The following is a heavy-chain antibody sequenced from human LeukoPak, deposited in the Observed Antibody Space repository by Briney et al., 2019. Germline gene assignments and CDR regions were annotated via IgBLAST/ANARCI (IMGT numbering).Heavy chain of an antibody. CDR3: TTGGNLLWFGELYSDY. CDR1: GFTFSNAW. Sequence: GGSLRLSCAASGFTFSNAWMSWVRQAPGKGLEWVGRIKSKTDGGTTDYAAPVKGRFTISRDDSKDTLYLQMNSLKTEDTAVYYCTTGGNLLWFGELYSDYWGQGTLVTVSS. CDR2: IKSKTDGGTT. D-gene: IGHD3-10*01. J-gene: IGHJ4*02. V-gene: IGHV3-15*01.